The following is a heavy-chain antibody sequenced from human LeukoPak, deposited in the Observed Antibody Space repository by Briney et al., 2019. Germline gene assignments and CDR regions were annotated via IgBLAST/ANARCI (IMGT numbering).Heavy chain of an antibody. D-gene: IGHD6-6*01. CDR2: LSPSGST. Sequence: SETLSLTCTVSGGSISSAYWIWIRQPAGQEREWIGRLSPSGSTYYNPSIKSRATISVDTSKKHFSLNLSSVTAADTAVYYCARQSRGSSSSRDYFDYWGQGTLVAVSS. V-gene: IGHV4-4*07. J-gene: IGHJ4*02. CDR3: ARQSRGSSSSRDYFDY. CDR1: GGSISSAY.